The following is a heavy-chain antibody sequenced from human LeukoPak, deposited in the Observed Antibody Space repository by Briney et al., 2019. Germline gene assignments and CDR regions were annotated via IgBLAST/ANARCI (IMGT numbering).Heavy chain of an antibody. Sequence: PSETLSLTCGVSGGSITTTNFWSWVRQPPGGGLEWIGEISLRGRTQYNPSLKSRVNISIDESKNHLYLSLASVTAADTAVYYCSRQNYDVRAYRYYGVDVWGQGTTVTVSS. D-gene: IGHD3-22*01. CDR1: GGSITTTNF. J-gene: IGHJ6*02. V-gene: IGHV4-4*02. CDR3: SRQNYDVRAYRYYGVDV. CDR2: ISLRGRT.